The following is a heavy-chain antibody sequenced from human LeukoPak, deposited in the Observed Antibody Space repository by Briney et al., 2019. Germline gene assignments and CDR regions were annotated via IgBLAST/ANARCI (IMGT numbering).Heavy chain of an antibody. D-gene: IGHD6-25*01. CDR3: ARPPQRAASYYYYYYYMDV. Sequence: PGGSLRLSCAASGFTFSSYWMHWVRQAPGKGLVWVSRINSDGSSTNYADSVKGRFTISRDNAKNTLYLQMNSLRAEDTAVYYCARPPQRAASYYYYYYYMDVWGKGTTVTASS. CDR2: INSDGSST. V-gene: IGHV3-74*01. CDR1: GFTFSSYW. J-gene: IGHJ6*03.